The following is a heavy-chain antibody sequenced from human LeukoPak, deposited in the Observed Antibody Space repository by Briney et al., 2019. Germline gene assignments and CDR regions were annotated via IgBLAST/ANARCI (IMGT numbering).Heavy chain of an antibody. V-gene: IGHV1-24*01. D-gene: IGHD2-2*01. CDR3: ATARRWVNQLLKRGIDY. CDR2: FDPEDGET. CDR1: GYTLTELS. J-gene: IGHJ4*02. Sequence: GASVKVSCKVSGYTLTELSMHWVRQAPGKGLEWMGGFDPEDGETIYTQKFQGRVTMTEDTSTDTAYMELSSLRSEDTAVYYCATARRWVNQLLKRGIDYWGQGTLVTVSS.